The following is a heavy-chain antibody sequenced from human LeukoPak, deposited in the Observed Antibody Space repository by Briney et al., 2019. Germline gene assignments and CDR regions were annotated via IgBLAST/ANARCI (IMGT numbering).Heavy chain of an antibody. CDR1: GFTFDDYA. CDR3: AKATAPGIAAADLDY. CDR2: ISWNSGSI. J-gene: IGHJ4*02. D-gene: IGHD6-13*01. V-gene: IGHV3-9*03. Sequence: GGSLRLSCAASGFTFDDYAMHWVRQAPGKGLEWVSGISWNSGSIGYADSVKGRFTISRDNAKNSLYLQMNSLRAEDMALYYCAKATAPGIAAADLDYWGQGTLVTVSS.